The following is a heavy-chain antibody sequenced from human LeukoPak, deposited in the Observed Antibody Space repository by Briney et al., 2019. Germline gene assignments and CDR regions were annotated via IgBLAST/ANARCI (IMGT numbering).Heavy chain of an antibody. J-gene: IGHJ4*02. CDR1: GFTFSNAW. CDR2: ITFSSSII. V-gene: IGHV3-48*01. CDR3: ARGGGYYYGLDY. Sequence: GGSLRLSCAASGFTFSNAWMSWVRQAPGKGLEWVSYITFSSSIIYYADSVKGRFTISRDNAKNSLYLQMNSLRAEDTAVYYCARGGGYYYGLDYWGQGTLVTVSS. D-gene: IGHD3-22*01.